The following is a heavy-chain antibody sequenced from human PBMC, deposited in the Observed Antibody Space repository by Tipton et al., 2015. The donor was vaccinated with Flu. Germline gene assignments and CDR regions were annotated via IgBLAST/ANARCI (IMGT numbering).Heavy chain of an antibody. Sequence: LRLSCTVSGGSISSYYWSWIRQPAGKGLEWIGRIYTSGSTNYNPSLKSRVTMSVDTSKNQFSLKLSSVTAADTAVYYRARGYSSGHHDHWGQGTLVTVSS. CDR1: GGSISSYY. J-gene: IGHJ4*02. D-gene: IGHD6-19*01. V-gene: IGHV4-4*07. CDR3: ARGYSSGHHDH. CDR2: IYTSGST.